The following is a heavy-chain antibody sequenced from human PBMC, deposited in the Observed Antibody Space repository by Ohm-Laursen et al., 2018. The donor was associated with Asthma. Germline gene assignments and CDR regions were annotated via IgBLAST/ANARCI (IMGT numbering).Heavy chain of an antibody. Sequence: SLRLSCSASGLTFSSYWMTWVRQAPGKGPEWVAHIKEDGSEESYLASVKGRFTVSRDNAKNSLYLQMNNLRPEDTALYYCTKDLLPGGADVWGQGTTVTVS. CDR3: TKDLLPGGADV. D-gene: IGHD1-14*01. J-gene: IGHJ6*02. V-gene: IGHV3-7*05. CDR2: IKEDGSEE. CDR1: GLTFSSYW.